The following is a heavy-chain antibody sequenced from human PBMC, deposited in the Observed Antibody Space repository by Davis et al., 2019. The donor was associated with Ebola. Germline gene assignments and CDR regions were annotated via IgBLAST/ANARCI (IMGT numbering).Heavy chain of an antibody. CDR1: GFTFNIYA. CDR3: ARRILGDSRGGVDV. V-gene: IGHV3-48*02. Sequence: GESLKISCAASGFTFNIYAMNWVRQTPGKGLGWLSYIGGSGEGENYAESVKARFTISRDNAKDSLYLYMNSLRDEDTAVYYCARRILGDSRGGVDVWGQGTAVSVSS. CDR2: IGGSGEGE. J-gene: IGHJ6*02. D-gene: IGHD4-17*01.